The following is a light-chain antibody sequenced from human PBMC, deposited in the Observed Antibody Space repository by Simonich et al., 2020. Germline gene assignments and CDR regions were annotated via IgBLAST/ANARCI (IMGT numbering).Light chain of an antibody. J-gene: IGKJ1*01. Sequence: DIVMTQSPLSLPVTPGEPASISCRSSQSLLHSNGYNYLDWYLQKPGQSPQLLIYLGSNLTSGVPERFSGSGSGTDFTLKISRVEAEDVGVYYCMQALQTPWTFGQGTKVEIK. CDR1: QSLLHSNGYNY. CDR2: LGS. V-gene: IGKV2-28*01. CDR3: MQALQTPWT.